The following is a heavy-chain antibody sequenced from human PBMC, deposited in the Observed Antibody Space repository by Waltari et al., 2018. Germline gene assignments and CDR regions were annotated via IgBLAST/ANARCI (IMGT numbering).Heavy chain of an antibody. V-gene: IGHV4-39*07. CDR3: AREYSRYYFDY. Sequence: VQLVESGGGLVKPGGSLRLSCAASGFTFSSYSMNWVRQAPGKGLEWIGSIYYSGSTYYNPSLKSRVTISVDTSKNQFSLKLSSVTAADTAVYYCAREYSRYYFDYWGQGTLVTVSS. J-gene: IGHJ4*02. CDR1: GFTFSSYS. D-gene: IGHD6-13*01. CDR2: IYYSGST.